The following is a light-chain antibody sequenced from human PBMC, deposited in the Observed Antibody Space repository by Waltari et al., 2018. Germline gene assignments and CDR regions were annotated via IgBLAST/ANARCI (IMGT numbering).Light chain of an antibody. V-gene: IGLV8-61*01. CDR2: KNN. Sequence: QTVVTQEPSLSVSPGGTVTLTCALSSCSISTTSYPSWYQHSPGQTPRTLVYKNNTRPPGVPDRFSGSNIANKTALTITGAQAEDESDYYCLLYLGSGIGVFGGGTKLTVL. CDR3: LLYLGSGIGV. J-gene: IGLJ3*02. CDR1: SCSISTTSY.